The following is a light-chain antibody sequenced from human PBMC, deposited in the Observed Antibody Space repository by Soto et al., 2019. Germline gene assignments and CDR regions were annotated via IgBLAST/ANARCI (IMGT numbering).Light chain of an antibody. Sequence: DIVMTQSPDSLAVSLGERATINCKSSQSVLYSSNNNNYLTWYQQNPGQPPKLLIYWASTRQSGVPDRFSGGGSGTDSPLTISSLQAEDVAFYYCQQYYSTPQTFGQGTKVEIK. CDR3: QQYYSTPQT. CDR2: WAS. J-gene: IGKJ1*01. CDR1: QSVLYSSNNNNY. V-gene: IGKV4-1*01.